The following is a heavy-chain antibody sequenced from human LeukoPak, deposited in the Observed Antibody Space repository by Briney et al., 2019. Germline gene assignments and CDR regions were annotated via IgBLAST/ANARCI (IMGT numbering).Heavy chain of an antibody. CDR1: GGSISSHY. D-gene: IGHD3-9*01. CDR2: IFYSGST. V-gene: IGHV4-59*11. J-gene: IGHJ4*02. Sequence: SETLSLTCTVSGGSISSHYWSWIRQPPGKGLEWIGHIFYSGSTNYNPSLKSRVTISVDTSKNQFSLKLRSVTAADTAVYYCARGTRYDILTGYSFDYWGQGTLVTVSS. CDR3: ARGTRYDILTGYSFDY.